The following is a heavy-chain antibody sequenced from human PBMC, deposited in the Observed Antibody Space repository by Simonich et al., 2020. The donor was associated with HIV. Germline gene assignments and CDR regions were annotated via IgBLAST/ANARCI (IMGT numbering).Heavy chain of an antibody. CDR3: ARVAFHNHDSRYFDD. V-gene: IGHV4-61*01. CDR2: IYYRGST. J-gene: IGHJ4*02. Sequence: QLQLQESGPGLVKPSETLSLTCAVSGYSISRGYYWGWILQPPGKGLEWIWYIYYRGSTNYHPSLKSRVTISIDTSESQFSLYLSSVTAADTAVYYCARVAFHNHDSRYFDDWGQGTLVTVSS. D-gene: IGHD3-22*01. CDR1: GYSISRGYY.